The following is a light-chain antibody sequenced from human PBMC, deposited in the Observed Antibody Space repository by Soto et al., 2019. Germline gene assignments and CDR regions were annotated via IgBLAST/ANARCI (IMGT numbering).Light chain of an antibody. Sequence: QSVLTQPPSASGTPGQRVTISCSGSSSNIGSNTVNWYQQLPGTAPKLLMYSNDQRPSGVPDRFSGSKSDTSASLAISGLQSEDEADYYCATYDDSLNGVVFGGGTKLTVL. CDR1: SSNIGSNT. CDR3: ATYDDSLNGVV. J-gene: IGLJ2*01. V-gene: IGLV1-44*01. CDR2: SND.